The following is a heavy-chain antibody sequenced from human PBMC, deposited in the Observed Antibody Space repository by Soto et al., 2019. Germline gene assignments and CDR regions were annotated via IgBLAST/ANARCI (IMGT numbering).Heavy chain of an antibody. CDR3: ARMVTYDSSGYYQYYFDY. V-gene: IGHV3-48*02. CDR2: ISSSSSTI. Sequence: GGSLRLSCAASGFTFSSYSMNWVRQAPGKGLEWVSYISSSSSTIYYADSVKGRFTISRDNAKNSLYLQMNSLRDEDTAVYYCARMVTYDSSGYYQYYFDYWGQGTLVTVSS. D-gene: IGHD3-22*01. J-gene: IGHJ4*02. CDR1: GFTFSSYS.